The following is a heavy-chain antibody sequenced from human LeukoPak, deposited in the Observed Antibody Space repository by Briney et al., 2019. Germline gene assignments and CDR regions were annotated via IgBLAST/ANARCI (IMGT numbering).Heavy chain of an antibody. CDR1: GGSIRSYY. CDR2: IYTSGST. J-gene: IGHJ4*02. CDR3: ASSYSSSSGLVFDY. Sequence: SETLSLTCTVSGGSIRSYYWSWIRQPAGKGLEWNGRIYTSGSTNYNPSLKSRVTMSVDTSKNQFSLKLSSVTAADTAVYYCASSYSSSSGLVFDYWGQGTLVTVSS. D-gene: IGHD6-6*01. V-gene: IGHV4-4*07.